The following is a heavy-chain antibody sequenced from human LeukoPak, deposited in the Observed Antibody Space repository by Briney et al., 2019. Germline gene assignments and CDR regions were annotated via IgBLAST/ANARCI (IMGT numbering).Heavy chain of an antibody. Sequence: GGSLRRSCAASGFTFSSYSMNWVRQAPGKGLEWVSSISSSSSYIYYADSVKGRFTISRDNAKNSLYLQMNSLRAEDTAVYYCARVPCGNYPLPYYFDYWGQGTLVTVSS. D-gene: IGHD4-23*01. CDR2: ISSSSSYI. CDR3: ARVPCGNYPLPYYFDY. V-gene: IGHV3-21*01. CDR1: GFTFSSYS. J-gene: IGHJ4*02.